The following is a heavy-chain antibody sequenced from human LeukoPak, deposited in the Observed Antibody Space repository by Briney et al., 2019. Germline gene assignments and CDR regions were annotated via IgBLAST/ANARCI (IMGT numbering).Heavy chain of an antibody. V-gene: IGHV3-33*08. Sequence: GGSLRLSCAASGFTFSRYWMHWVRQAPGKGLEWVAVIWYDGSNKYYADSVKGRFTISRDNSKNTLYLQMNSLRAEDTAVYYCARDHFPLLAAAPPNIWGQGTMVTVSS. D-gene: IGHD6-13*01. J-gene: IGHJ3*02. CDR1: GFTFSRYW. CDR2: IWYDGSNK. CDR3: ARDHFPLLAAAPPNI.